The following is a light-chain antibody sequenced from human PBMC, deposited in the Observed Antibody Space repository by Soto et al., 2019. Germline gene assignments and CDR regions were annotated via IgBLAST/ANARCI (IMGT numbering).Light chain of an antibody. Sequence: DIVMTQSPLSLPVTPGEPASVSCRSSQSLLHSNGYNYLDWYLQKPGQSPQLLIYLGSNRASGGPDRFSGSGSGTDFTLKISRVEAEDVGVYYCMQALQTPLTFGGGTKVEIK. CDR2: LGS. CDR1: QSLLHSNGYNY. J-gene: IGKJ4*01. V-gene: IGKV2-28*01. CDR3: MQALQTPLT.